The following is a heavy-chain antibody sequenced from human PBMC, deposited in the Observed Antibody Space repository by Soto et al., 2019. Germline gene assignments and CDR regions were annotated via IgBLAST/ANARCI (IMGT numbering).Heavy chain of an antibody. CDR1: GFTLSNFW. Sequence: EVQLVESGGDLAQPGGSLRLSSAASGFTLSNFWVNWVRQAPGKGLEWVANIKQGGIERNYVDSVKGRFTISRDDTKNSLFLQMNNLRVEDAAIYYCLVTTSAVDIWGRGTTVTVSS. CDR3: LVTTSAVDI. CDR2: IKQGGIER. D-gene: IGHD4-17*01. J-gene: IGHJ3*02. V-gene: IGHV3-7*01.